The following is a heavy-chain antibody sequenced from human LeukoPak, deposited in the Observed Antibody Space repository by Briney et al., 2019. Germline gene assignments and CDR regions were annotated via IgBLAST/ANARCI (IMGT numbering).Heavy chain of an antibody. CDR1: GFTFSSYA. J-gene: IGHJ4*02. D-gene: IGHD3-10*01. V-gene: IGHV1-69*05. Sequence: GGSLRLSCAASGFTFSSYAISWVRQAPGQGLEWMGGIIPIFGTANYAQKFRGRVTMTRDTSTSTVYMELSSLRSEDTAVYYCATPTIWFGERHLDYWGQGTLVTVSS. CDR3: ATPTIWFGERHLDY. CDR2: IIPIFGTA.